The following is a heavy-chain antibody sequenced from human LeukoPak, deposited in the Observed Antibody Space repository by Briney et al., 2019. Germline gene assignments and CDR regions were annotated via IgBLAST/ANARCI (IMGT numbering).Heavy chain of an antibody. Sequence: SETLSLTCTVSGGSISSYYWSWIRQPPGKGLEWIGYIYYSGNTNYNPSLKSRVTISVDTSKNQFSLKLSSVTAADTAVYYCARQYYYDTGAFDIWGQGTMVTVSS. CDR2: IYYSGNT. D-gene: IGHD3-22*01. J-gene: IGHJ3*02. CDR1: GGSISSYY. V-gene: IGHV4-59*01. CDR3: ARQYYYDTGAFDI.